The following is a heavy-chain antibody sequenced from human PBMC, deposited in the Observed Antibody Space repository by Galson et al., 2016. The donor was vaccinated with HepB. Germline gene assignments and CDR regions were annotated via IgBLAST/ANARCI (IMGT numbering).Heavy chain of an antibody. Sequence: PALVKPPQTLTLTCTFSGLSLTADGVGVAWIRQPPGKAPEWLAVIHWDDDKRYSPSLKSRLTITKDTSKNQVVLIMTNMDPVDTATYYCAHLLGKAFNIWGQGTMVTVSS. D-gene: IGHD7-27*01. CDR2: IHWDDDK. CDR1: GLSLTADGVG. J-gene: IGHJ3*02. CDR3: AHLLGKAFNI. V-gene: IGHV2-5*02.